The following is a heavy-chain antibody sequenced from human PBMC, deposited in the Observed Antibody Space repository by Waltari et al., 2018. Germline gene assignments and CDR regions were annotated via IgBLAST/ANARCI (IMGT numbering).Heavy chain of an antibody. J-gene: IGHJ4*02. D-gene: IGHD3-16*01. CDR3: AREFGTIARFDY. CDR2: TRGNSVYI. V-gene: IGHV3-21*05. Sequence: EVQLVEPGGGVVTPGGPLRPSGVASGNTIIDHTIIWVRQAPGKGLEWISYTRGNSVYIYYADSVKGRFIVSRDNAQNTAFLRMNTLRAEDTAVYYCAREFGTIARFDYWGQGTLVAVSS. CDR1: GNTIIDHT.